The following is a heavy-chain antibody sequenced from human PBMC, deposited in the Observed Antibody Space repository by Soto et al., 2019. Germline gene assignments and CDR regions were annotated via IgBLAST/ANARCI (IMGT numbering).Heavy chain of an antibody. CDR3: AGSKRLGYCSGGSCKNWFDP. V-gene: IGHV1-18*01. CDR2: ISAYNGNT. CDR1: GYTFTSYG. Sequence: ASVKVSCKASGYTFTSYGISWVRQAPGQGLEWMGWISAYNGNTNYAQKLQGRVTMTTDTSTSTAYMELRSLRSDDTAVYYCAGSKRLGYCSGGSCKNWFDPWGQGTLVTVSS. D-gene: IGHD2-15*01. J-gene: IGHJ5*02.